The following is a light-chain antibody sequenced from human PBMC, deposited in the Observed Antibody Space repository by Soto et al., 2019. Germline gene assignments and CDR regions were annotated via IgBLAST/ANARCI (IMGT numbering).Light chain of an antibody. CDR1: QSVLYSSNNKNY. J-gene: IGKJ1*01. CDR3: QQYYSTPTWT. CDR2: WAS. Sequence: DIVRTQSPDSLAVSLGERATINCKSSQSVLYSSNNKNYLAWYQQKPGQPPKLLIYWASTRESGVPDRFSGSGSGTDFTLTISSLQAEDVAVYYCQQYYSTPTWTFGQGTKVQIK. V-gene: IGKV4-1*01.